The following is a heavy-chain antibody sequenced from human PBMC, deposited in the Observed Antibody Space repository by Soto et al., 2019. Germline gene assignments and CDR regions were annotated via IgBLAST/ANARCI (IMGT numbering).Heavy chain of an antibody. D-gene: IGHD1-20*01. CDR1: GGTFSSYA. Sequence: QVQLVQSGAEVKKPGSSVKVSCKDSGGTFSSYAINWVRQAPGQGLEWRGGIIPIFGTADDEQKFPGRVKITADESTSTAYMELSSLRSEDKAVYYCTSRITGSPNYYDGMDVLGQGTTVTVSS. J-gene: IGHJ6*02. CDR3: TSRITGSPNYYDGMDV. CDR2: IIPIFGTA. V-gene: IGHV1-69*12.